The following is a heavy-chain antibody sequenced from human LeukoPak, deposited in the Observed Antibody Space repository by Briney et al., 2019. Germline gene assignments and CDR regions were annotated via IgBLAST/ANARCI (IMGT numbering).Heavy chain of an antibody. CDR2: MYYRGST. V-gene: IGHV4-30-4*01. D-gene: IGHD3-22*01. J-gene: IGHJ5*02. Sequence: SETLSLTCTVSGGSISSGDYYWSWIRQPPGNGLEWIAYMYYRGSTYYNPSLKSRVTMSADTSKNQLSLKLSSVTAADTAVYYCARPYYYDSRIDPWGQGILVTVSS. CDR3: ARPYYYDSRIDP. CDR1: GGSISSGDYY.